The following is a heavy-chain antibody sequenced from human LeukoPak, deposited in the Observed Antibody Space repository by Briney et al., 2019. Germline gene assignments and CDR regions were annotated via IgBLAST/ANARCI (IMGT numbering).Heavy chain of an antibody. CDR3: ARDTAMVGGYFDY. CDR1: GGSITSSSYY. CDR2: VYYTGGT. Sequence: PSETLSLTCSVSGGSITSSSYYWAWIRQPPEKGLEWIGSVYYTGGTNYSPSLKSRVTISVDTSKNQFSLNLSSVTAADTAVYYCARDTAMVGGYFDYWGQGTLVTVSS. V-gene: IGHV4-39*02. J-gene: IGHJ4*02. D-gene: IGHD5-18*01.